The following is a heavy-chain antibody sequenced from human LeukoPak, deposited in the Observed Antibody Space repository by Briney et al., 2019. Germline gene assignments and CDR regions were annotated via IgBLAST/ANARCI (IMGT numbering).Heavy chain of an antibody. Sequence: PSEALSLTCTVSGGSTSSSSYYWGWIRQPPGKGLEWIGSIYYSGSTYYNPSLKSRVTISVDTSKNQFSLKLSSVTAADTAVYYCKVVVVAGVDYWGQGTLVTVSS. J-gene: IGHJ4*02. D-gene: IGHD2-15*01. CDR3: KVVVVAGVDY. V-gene: IGHV4-39*01. CDR1: GGSTSSSSYY. CDR2: IYYSGST.